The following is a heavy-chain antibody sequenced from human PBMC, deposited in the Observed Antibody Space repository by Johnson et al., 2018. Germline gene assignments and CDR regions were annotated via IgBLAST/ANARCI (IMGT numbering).Heavy chain of an antibody. J-gene: IGHJ2*01. D-gene: IGHD1-14*01. CDR1: GFTFSSYG. CDR2: MWYAGSNK. V-gene: IGHV3-33*01. CDR3: ARSGWASASGWGSDDWHFDL. Sequence: QLVESGGGVVQPGRSLRLSCAASGFTFSSYGMHWVRQAPGKGLEWVAVMWYAGSNKYYADSVKGRVTISSDKSKKTLYLQMNSLRAEDTGVYYCARSGWASASGWGSDDWHFDLWGRGTLVTVSS.